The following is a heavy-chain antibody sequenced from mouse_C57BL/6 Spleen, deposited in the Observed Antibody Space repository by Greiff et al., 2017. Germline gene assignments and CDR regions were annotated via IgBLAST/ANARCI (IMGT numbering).Heavy chain of an antibody. CDR1: GYTFTSYW. CDR3: GGYDGYYRYFDY. D-gene: IGHD2-3*01. V-gene: IGHV1-55*01. CDR2: IYPGSGST. J-gene: IGHJ2*01. Sequence: QVQLQQPGAELVKPGASVKMSCKASGYTFTSYWLTWVKQRPGQGLEWIGDIYPGSGSTNYNEKFKSKDTRTVDTSSSTAYMQLSSLTSEDSAVYYCGGYDGYYRYFDYWGQGTTLTGSS.